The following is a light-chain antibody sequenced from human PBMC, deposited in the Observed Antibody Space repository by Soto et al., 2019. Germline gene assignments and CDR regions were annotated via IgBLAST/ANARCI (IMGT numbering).Light chain of an antibody. CDR2: EVS. CDR1: SSDVGGYNY. J-gene: IGLJ1*01. CDR3: NSYTSSTAYV. Sequence: QSALTQPASVSGSPGQSITISCTGTSSDVGGYNYVSWYQLHPGKAPKLIIYEVSNRPSGVSNRFSGSKSGNTASLTISGLQAEDEADYYCNSYTSSTAYVFGTGPKVTVL. V-gene: IGLV2-14*01.